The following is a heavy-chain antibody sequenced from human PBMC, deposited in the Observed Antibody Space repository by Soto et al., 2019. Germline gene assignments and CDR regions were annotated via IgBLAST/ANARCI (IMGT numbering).Heavy chain of an antibody. CDR1: GFTFSTYA. Sequence: GGSLRLSCAASGFTFSTYALSWVRQAPGKGLEWVSDISANGQGIYYAGSVRRRFTTSRDNSKNTIFLHMDSLRAEVTAVYYCAKDRNYPRGQFHYWGQGTMVTVS. CDR3: AKDRNYPRGQFHY. CDR2: ISANGQGI. D-gene: IGHD1-7*01. J-gene: IGHJ4*02. V-gene: IGHV3-23*01.